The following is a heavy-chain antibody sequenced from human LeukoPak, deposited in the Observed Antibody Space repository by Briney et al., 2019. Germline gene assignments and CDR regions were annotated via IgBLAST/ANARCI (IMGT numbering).Heavy chain of an antibody. Sequence: GESLKISCKGSGYSFTSSWIGWVRQMPGKGLEWMGIIYPGDSDTRYSPSFQGQVTISADKSISTAYLQWSSLKASDTAMYYCARHIRSDGYNLGFSAFDIWGQGTMVIVSS. CDR2: IYPGDSDT. CDR3: ARHIRSDGYNLGFSAFDI. V-gene: IGHV5-51*01. CDR1: GYSFTSSW. D-gene: IGHD5-24*01. J-gene: IGHJ3*02.